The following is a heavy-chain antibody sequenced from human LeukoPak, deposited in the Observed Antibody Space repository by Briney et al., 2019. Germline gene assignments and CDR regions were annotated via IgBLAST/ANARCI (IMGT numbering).Heavy chain of an antibody. J-gene: IGHJ4*02. V-gene: IGHV2-5*01. CDR1: GFSLSTSGVG. CDR3: AHSTDPIQPLVFDY. D-gene: IGHD5-18*01. Sequence: VSGPTLVKPTQTLTLTCTFSGFSLSTSGVGVGWIRQPPGKALEWLALIYWNDDKRYSPSLKSRLTITKDTSKNQVVLTMTNMDPVDTATYYCAHSTDPIQPLVFDYWGQGTLVTVSS. CDR2: IYWNDDK.